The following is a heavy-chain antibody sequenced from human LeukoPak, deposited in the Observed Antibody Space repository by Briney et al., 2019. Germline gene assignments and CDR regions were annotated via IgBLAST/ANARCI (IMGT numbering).Heavy chain of an antibody. V-gene: IGHV1-8*01. CDR2: MSPNSGDT. CDR1: GYTFTSYD. J-gene: IGHJ4*02. D-gene: IGHD5-12*01. CDR3: ARVGGVATANFDY. Sequence: ASVKVSCKASGYTFTSYDFNWVRQATGQRPEWMGWMSPNSGDTGYAQKFQDRVTMTRNTSISTAYMELSSLRSEDTAVYYCARVGGVATANFDYWGQGTLATVSS.